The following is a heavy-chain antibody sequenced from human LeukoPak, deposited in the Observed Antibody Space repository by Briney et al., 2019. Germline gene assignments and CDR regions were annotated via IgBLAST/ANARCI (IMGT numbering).Heavy chain of an antibody. CDR3: AAGGAPGRFDY. V-gene: IGHV3-7*01. CDR1: GFAFRNRW. J-gene: IGHJ4*02. D-gene: IGHD6-13*01. Sequence: GGSLRLSCAGSGFAFRNRWATWVRQAPGKGLEWVASTGQYGHDNDYVDSVRGRFTISRDFAKISLFLQMNSLRVEDTAVYYCAAGGAPGRFDYWGRGAPVTVSS. CDR2: TGQYGHDN.